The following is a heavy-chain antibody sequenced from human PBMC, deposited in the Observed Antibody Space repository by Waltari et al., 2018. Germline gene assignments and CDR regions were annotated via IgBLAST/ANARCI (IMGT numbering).Heavy chain of an antibody. D-gene: IGHD6-13*01. V-gene: IGHV3-33*01. J-gene: IGHJ4*02. CDR1: GFTFSSYG. CDR2: IWYDGSNK. Sequence: QVQLVESGGGVVQPGRSLRLSCAASGFTFSSYGMHWVRQAPGKGLGWAAVIWYDGSNKYYADSVKGRFTISRDNSKNTLYLQMNSLRAEDTAVYYCARAGAAAGRFDYWGQGTLVTVSS. CDR3: ARAGAAAGRFDY.